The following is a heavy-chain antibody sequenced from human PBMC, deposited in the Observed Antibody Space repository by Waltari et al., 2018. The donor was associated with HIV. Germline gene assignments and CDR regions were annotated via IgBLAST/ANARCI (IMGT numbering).Heavy chain of an antibody. Sequence: EEQLLESGGGLGQPGGSLRPSCVGSGFPLRTCALTWLRQIPGKGLEWVAGLTSAGSITYHADSVQGRFIISRDNSKHTLFLQMTNLRVEDTAVYYCVKDPTTITRGYFDLWGRGTLVTVSS. V-gene: IGHV3-23*01. J-gene: IGHJ2*01. CDR1: GFPLRTCA. CDR2: LTSAGSIT. CDR3: VKDPTTITRGYFDL. D-gene: IGHD4-4*01.